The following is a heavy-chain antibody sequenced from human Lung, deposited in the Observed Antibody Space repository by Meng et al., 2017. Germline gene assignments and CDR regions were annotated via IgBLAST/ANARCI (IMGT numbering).Heavy chain of an antibody. CDR3: ARGPTTMAHDFDY. V-gene: IGHV4-34*01. CDR2: IKHSGST. J-gene: IGHJ4*02. CDR1: VASVNYYY. Sequence: VELRQWGAALLKLSDTRSLPGVVAVASVNYYYWSWIRQPPGKGLDWIGEIKHSGSTNYDPSLESRATISVDTSQNNLSLKLSSVTAADSAVYYCARGPTTMAHDFDYWGQGTLVTVSS. D-gene: IGHD4-11*01.